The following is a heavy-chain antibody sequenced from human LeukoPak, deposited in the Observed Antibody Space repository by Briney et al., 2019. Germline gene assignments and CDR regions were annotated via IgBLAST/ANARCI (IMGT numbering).Heavy chain of an antibody. CDR1: GFSFSSYA. V-gene: IGHV3-23*01. CDR2: ISGSGGST. D-gene: IGHD3-10*01. CDR3: AKDSSYYYQEYFQH. Sequence: GGSLRLSCAASGFSFSSYAMSWVRQAPGKGLEWVSAISGSGGSTYYADSVKGRFTISRDNSKNTLYLQMNSLRAEDTAVYYCAKDSSYYYQEYFQHWGQGTLVTVSS. J-gene: IGHJ1*01.